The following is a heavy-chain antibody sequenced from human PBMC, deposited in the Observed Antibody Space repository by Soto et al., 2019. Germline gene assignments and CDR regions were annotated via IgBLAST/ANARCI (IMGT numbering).Heavy chain of an antibody. CDR2: IIPIFGTA. J-gene: IGHJ4*02. V-gene: IGHV1-69*13. D-gene: IGHD2-15*01. Sequence: GASVKVSCKASGGTFSSYAISWVRQAPGQGLEWMGGIIPIFGTANYAQKLQDRVTITADESTSTAYMELSSLRSEDTAVYYCAIPVVVTTPYFDYWGQGTLVTVSS. CDR3: AIPVVVTTPYFDY. CDR1: GGTFSSYA.